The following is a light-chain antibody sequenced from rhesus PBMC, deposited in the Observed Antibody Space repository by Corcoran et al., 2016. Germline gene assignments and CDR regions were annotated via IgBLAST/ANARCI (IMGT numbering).Light chain of an antibody. CDR2: GAS. CDR1: QSISSY. Sequence: EIVMTQSPATLSLSPGERATLSCRASQSISSYVAWYQQKPEQAPRLLIYGASRRATGIPDRFSGSGSGTDFTIIISSLEPEDVGVYYCQQYNNWRTFGQVTKVEIK. J-gene: IGKJ1*01. V-gene: IGKV3S9*01. CDR3: QQYNNWRT.